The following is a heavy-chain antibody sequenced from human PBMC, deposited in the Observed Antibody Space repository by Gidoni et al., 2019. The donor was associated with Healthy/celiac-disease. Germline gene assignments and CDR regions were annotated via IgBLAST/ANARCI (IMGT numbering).Heavy chain of an antibody. CDR2: ISYDGSNK. CDR3: AKDQGVILYQPHDYFDY. V-gene: IGHV3-30*18. D-gene: IGHD2-8*01. J-gene: IGHJ4*02. Sequence: QVQLVESGGGVVQTGRSLRLSCAASGFTFSSYGMHWVRQAPGKGLEWVAVISYDGSNKYYADSVKGRFTISRDNSKNTLYLQMNSLRAEDTAVYYCAKDQGVILYQPHDYFDYWGQGTLVTVSS. CDR1: GFTFSSYG.